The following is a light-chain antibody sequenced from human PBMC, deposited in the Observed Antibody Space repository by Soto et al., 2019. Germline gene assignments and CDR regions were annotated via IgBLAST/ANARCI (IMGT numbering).Light chain of an antibody. J-gene: IGKJ5*01. V-gene: IGKV3-20*01. Sequence: EIVLTQSPGTLSLSPGERVSLSCRASQSVSGSFLAWYQQKPGQAPRLLIYGASTRATGIPDRFSGSESGTDFTLTISRVEPEDFAVYYCQQYGDSPITFGQGTRLEIK. CDR3: QQYGDSPIT. CDR2: GAS. CDR1: QSVSGSF.